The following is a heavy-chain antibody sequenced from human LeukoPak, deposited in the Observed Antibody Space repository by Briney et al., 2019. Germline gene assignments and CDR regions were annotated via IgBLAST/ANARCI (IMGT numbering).Heavy chain of an antibody. CDR3: AKLYTSRWYNDY. CDR1: GFTFSSYA. CDR2: LSNIGSST. Sequence: GGSLRLSCAASGFTFSSYAMSWVRQAPGKGLEWVSALSNIGSSTSYADSVKGRFTISRDNSKDTLYLQMNSLRAEDTAVYYCAKLYTSRWYNDYWGQGTLVTVSS. D-gene: IGHD6-13*01. J-gene: IGHJ4*02. V-gene: IGHV3-23*01.